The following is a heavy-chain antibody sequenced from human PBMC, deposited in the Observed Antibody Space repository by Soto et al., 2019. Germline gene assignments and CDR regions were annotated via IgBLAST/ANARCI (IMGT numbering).Heavy chain of an antibody. CDR3: ARGRYCLTGRCFPNWFDS. CDR2: IYKSATT. J-gene: IGHJ5*01. CDR1: ADRTSTVDYF. Sequence: SETLPLTXSVSADRTSTVDYFWPWIRQPPGQALEYIGYIYKSATTYYNPSFESRVAISLDTSKSQFSLNVTSVTAADTAVYFCARGRYCLTGRCFPNWFDSWGQGTLVTVSS. D-gene: IGHD2-15*01. V-gene: IGHV4-30-4*01.